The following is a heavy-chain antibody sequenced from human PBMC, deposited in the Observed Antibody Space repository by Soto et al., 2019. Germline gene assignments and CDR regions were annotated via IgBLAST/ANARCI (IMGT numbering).Heavy chain of an antibody. CDR2: ISYDGSNK. J-gene: IGHJ3*02. D-gene: IGHD5-18*01. CDR3: ARDLGQLWLGNAFDI. Sequence: QVQLVESGGGVVQPGRSLRLSCAASGFTFSSYAMHWVRQAPGKGLEWVAVISYDGSNKYYADSVKGRFTISRDNSRNTLYLQMNSLRAEDTTVYYCARDLGQLWLGNAFDIWGQGTMVTVSS. CDR1: GFTFSSYA. V-gene: IGHV3-30-3*01.